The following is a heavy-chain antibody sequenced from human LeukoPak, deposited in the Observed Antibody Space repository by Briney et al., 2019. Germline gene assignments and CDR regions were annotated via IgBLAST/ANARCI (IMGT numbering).Heavy chain of an antibody. CDR3: ARDLEDNYSNYGY. Sequence: ASVKVSCKXSGYSFTGYYMHWVRQAPGQGLEGMGWINPNSGGTNYAQKFQGRVTMTRDTSISTAYMELSRLRSDDTAVYYCARDLEDNYSNYGYWGQGTLVTVSS. V-gene: IGHV1-2*02. J-gene: IGHJ4*02. CDR1: GYSFTGYY. CDR2: INPNSGGT. D-gene: IGHD4-11*01.